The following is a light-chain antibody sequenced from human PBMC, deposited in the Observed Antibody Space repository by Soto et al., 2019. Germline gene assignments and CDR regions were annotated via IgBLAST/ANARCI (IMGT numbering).Light chain of an antibody. V-gene: IGLV1-51*01. CDR1: SSNIGSYH. Sequence: QSVLTQPPSMSAAPGQRVTISCSGSSSNIGSYHVSWYQHLPGTAPKVLIYDTDKRPSGIPDRFSGSKSGTSATLRITGLQAGDEAVYYCGTWDTGLSIVLFGGGTKLTVL. CDR3: GTWDTGLSIVL. J-gene: IGLJ2*01. CDR2: DTD.